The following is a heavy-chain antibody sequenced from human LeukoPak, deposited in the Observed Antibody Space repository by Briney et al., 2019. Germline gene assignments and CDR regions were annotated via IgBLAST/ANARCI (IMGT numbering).Heavy chain of an antibody. CDR1: GFTFSSYW. D-gene: IGHD2-2*01. CDR3: ARVLGYCSSTSWCWFDP. J-gene: IGHJ5*02. V-gene: IGHV3-7*04. CDR2: IKQDGSEI. Sequence: GGSLRLSCAASGFTFSSYWMSWVRQAPEKGLEWVANIKQDGSEIYYVDSVKGRFTISRDNTKNSLYLQMNSLRAEDTAVYYRARVLGYCSSTSWCWFDPWGQGTLVTVSS.